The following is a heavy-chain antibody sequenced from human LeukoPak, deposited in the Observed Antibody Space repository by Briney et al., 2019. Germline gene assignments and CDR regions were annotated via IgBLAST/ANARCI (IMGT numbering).Heavy chain of an antibody. CDR2: IYTSGST. Sequence: SETLSLTCTVSGGSISSGSYYWNWIRQPAGKGLEWIGRIYTSGSTNYNPSLKSRVTISVDASKNQFSLKLSSVTAADTAVYYCARGWTGGDYPWPHWGQGTLVTVSS. J-gene: IGHJ1*01. V-gene: IGHV4-61*02. CDR1: GGSISSGSYY. CDR3: ARGWTGGDYPWPH. D-gene: IGHD4-17*01.